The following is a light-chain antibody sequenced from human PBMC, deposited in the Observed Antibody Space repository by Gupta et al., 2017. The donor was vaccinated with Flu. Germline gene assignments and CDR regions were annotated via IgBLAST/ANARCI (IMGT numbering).Light chain of an antibody. Sequence: EIVLTQSPATLSLSPGERPTLACRASQSVSSYLAWYQQKPGQAPRLLIYDASNRATGSPARFSGSGCGTDFTLTISSREPEDFAVYYCQQRSNWPPITFGQGTRVEIK. CDR2: DAS. CDR3: QQRSNWPPIT. V-gene: IGKV3-11*01. CDR1: QSVSSY. J-gene: IGKJ5*01.